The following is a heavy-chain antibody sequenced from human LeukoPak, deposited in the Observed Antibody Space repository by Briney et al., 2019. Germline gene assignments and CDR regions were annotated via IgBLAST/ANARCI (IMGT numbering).Heavy chain of an antibody. CDR3: ARRSVAGSLDY. D-gene: IGHD6-19*01. CDR1: GFTFRSYE. J-gene: IGHJ4*02. V-gene: IGHV3-48*03. CDR2: LSSSGSAL. Sequence: GGSLRLSCEDSGFTFRSYEMNWVRQAPGKGLEWIAYLSSSGSALSYADSVKGRFTIARDNAKNSLYLQMNSLRAEDTAVYYCARRSVAGSLDYWGQGTLVTVSS.